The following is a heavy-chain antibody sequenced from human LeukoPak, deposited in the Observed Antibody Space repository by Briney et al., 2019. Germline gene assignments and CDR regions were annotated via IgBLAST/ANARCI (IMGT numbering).Heavy chain of an antibody. CDR2: INHSGST. D-gene: IGHD3-10*01. V-gene: IGHV4-34*01. Sequence: SETLSLTCAVYGGSFRGYYWSWIRQPPGKGLEWIGEINHSGSTNYNPSLKSRVTISVDTSKNQFSLKLSSVTAADTAVYYCARASNYYGSGSCDYWGQGTLVTVSS. CDR3: ARASNYYGSGSCDY. CDR1: GGSFRGYY. J-gene: IGHJ4*02.